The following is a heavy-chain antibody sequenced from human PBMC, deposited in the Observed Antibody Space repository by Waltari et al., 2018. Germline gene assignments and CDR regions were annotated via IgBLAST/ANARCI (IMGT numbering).Heavy chain of an antibody. V-gene: IGHV4-38-2*02. D-gene: IGHD3-9*01. Sequence: QVQLQESGPGLVKPSETLSLTCSASGYSISSGHYWGWIRQPPGKGLEWIGSIYHSGSTYYNPALKSGVTRSVDTAKNQFSLKLSSVTAADAAVYYCATCAASDTAYCASFYWGQGTLVTVSS. J-gene: IGHJ4*02. CDR1: GYSISSGHY. CDR3: ATCAASDTAYCASFY. CDR2: IYHSGST.